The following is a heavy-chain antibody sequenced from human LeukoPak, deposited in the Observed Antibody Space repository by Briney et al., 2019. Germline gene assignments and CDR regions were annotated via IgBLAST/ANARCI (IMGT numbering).Heavy chain of an antibody. CDR1: GGSISDSNYY. D-gene: IGHD4-23*01. CDR2: IYYSGST. CDR3: ARDSGNSPFDY. Sequence: SETLSLTCTVSGGSISDSNYYWGWIRQPPGRGLEWIGNIYYSGSTYYNPSLKSRVTISVDTSKNQFSLKLSSVTAADTAVYYCARDSGNSPFDYWGQGTLVTVSS. V-gene: IGHV4-39*07. J-gene: IGHJ4*02.